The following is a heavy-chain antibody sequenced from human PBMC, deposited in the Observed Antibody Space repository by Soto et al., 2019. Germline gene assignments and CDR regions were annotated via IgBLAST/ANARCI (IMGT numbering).Heavy chain of an antibody. CDR2: ISSTTNYI. CDR1: GFTFTRYS. Sequence: GGSLRLSCAASGFTFTRYSMNWVRQAPGKGLEWVSSISSTTNYIYYGDSMKGRFTISRDNAKDSLYLEMNSLRAEDTAVYYCARESEDLTSNFDYWGQGTLVTVSS. V-gene: IGHV3-21*06. J-gene: IGHJ4*02. CDR3: ARESEDLTSNFDY.